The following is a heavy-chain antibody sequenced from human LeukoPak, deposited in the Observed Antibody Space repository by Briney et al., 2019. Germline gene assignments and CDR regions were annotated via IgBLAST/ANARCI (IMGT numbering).Heavy chain of an antibody. CDR2: IYSGGST. Sequence: GGSLRLSCAASGFTVSSNYMSWVRQAPGKGLEWVSVIYSGGSTYYADSVKGRFTISRDNSKNTLYLQMNSLRAEDTAVYYCARETYGDYGSKDYWGQGTLVTVSS. CDR3: ARETYGDYGSKDY. V-gene: IGHV3-53*01. CDR1: GFTVSSNY. D-gene: IGHD4-17*01. J-gene: IGHJ4*02.